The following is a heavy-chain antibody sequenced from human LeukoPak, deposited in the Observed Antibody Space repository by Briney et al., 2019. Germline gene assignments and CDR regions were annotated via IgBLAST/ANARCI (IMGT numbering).Heavy chain of an antibody. D-gene: IGHD2-21*02. CDR3: ARVDPPRRLDY. CDR2: IYYSGST. CDR1: GGSISSYY. V-gene: IGHV4-59*01. J-gene: IGHJ4*02. Sequence: TSETLSLTCTVSGGSISSYYWSWIRQPPGKGLEWIGYIYYSGSTNYNPSLKSRVTISVDTSKNQFSLKLSSVTAADTAVYYCARVDPPRRLDYWGQGTLVTVSS.